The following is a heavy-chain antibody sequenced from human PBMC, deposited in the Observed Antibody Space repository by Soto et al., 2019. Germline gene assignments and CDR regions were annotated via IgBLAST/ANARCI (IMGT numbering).Heavy chain of an antibody. D-gene: IGHD2-2*02. V-gene: IGHV4-34*01. CDR1: GGSFSGYY. CDR2: INHSGST. J-gene: IGHJ5*02. Sequence: PSETLSLTCAVYGGSFSGYYWSWIRQPPGKGLEWIGEINHSGSTNYNPSLKSRVTISVDTSKNQFSLKLSSVTAADTAVYYCARGLYINWFDPWGQRTLVTVSS. CDR3: ARGLYINWFDP.